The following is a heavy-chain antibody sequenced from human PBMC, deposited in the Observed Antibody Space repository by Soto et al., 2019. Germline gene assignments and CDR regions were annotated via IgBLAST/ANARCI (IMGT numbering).Heavy chain of an antibody. V-gene: IGHV1-2*02. CDR3: ARAEDLTDFGDLFL. CDR2: INPNGGGT. CDR1: GYTFTGYY. Sequence: QVQLVQSGAEVKKPGASVKVSCKASGYTFTGYYMHWVRQAPGQGLEWMGWINPNGGGTNYAQKFQGRVTMTRDTSISTAYMELSRLRSDDTAVYYCARAEDLTDFGDLFLWGRGTLVTVSS. D-gene: IGHD4-17*01. J-gene: IGHJ2*01.